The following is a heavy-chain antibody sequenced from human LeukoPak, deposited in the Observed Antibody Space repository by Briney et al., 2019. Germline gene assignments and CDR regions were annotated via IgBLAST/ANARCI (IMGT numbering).Heavy chain of an antibody. CDR3: ARDLYGVSHDY. CDR2: IYSSGMT. CDR1: GFTFGDYA. J-gene: IGHJ4*02. D-gene: IGHD4-17*01. Sequence: GGSLRLSCTAFGFTFGDYAMSWVRQAPGKGLEWVSVIYSSGMTYYADSVRGRFTISRDNSKNTLYLHMNSLRAEDTAVYYCARDLYGVSHDYWGQGTLVTVSS. V-gene: IGHV3-53*01.